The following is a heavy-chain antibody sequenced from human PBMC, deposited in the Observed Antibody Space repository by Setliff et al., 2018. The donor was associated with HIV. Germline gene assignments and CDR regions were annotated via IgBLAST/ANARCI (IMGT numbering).Heavy chain of an antibody. V-gene: IGHV3-21*04. CDR1: GFTFITST. J-gene: IGHJ5*02. CDR2: ISSSGSEI. Sequence: GGSLRLSCAVSGFTFITSTMNWVRQAPGKGLEWVASISSSGSEIYYMDSVKGRFTISRDNARTSLYLEMSSLRDEDTAVYLCANLWELGAWGQGTLVTVSS. D-gene: IGHD3-16*01. CDR3: ANLWELGA.